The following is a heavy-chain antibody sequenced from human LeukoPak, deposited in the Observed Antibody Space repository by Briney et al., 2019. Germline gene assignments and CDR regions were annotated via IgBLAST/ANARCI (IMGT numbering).Heavy chain of an antibody. Sequence: SGGSLRLSCAASGFTFSSYWMHWVRQAPGKGLVWVSRINSDGSSTSYAGSVKGRFTISRDNAKNTLYLQMNSLRAEDTAVYYCARKRIAAATNWFDPWGQGTLVTVSS. V-gene: IGHV3-74*01. CDR1: GFTFSSYW. CDR2: INSDGSST. CDR3: ARKRIAAATNWFDP. D-gene: IGHD6-13*01. J-gene: IGHJ5*02.